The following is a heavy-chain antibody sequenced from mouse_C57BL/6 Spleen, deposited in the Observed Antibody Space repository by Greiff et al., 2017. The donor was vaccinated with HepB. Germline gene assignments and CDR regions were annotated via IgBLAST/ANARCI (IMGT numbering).Heavy chain of an antibody. CDR2: IYPGDGDT. CDR1: GYAFSSYW. CDR3: ARSGGWSPYWYFDV. J-gene: IGHJ1*03. D-gene: IGHD2-3*01. V-gene: IGHV1-80*01. Sequence: VQLVESGAELVKPGASVKISCKASGYAFSSYWMNWVKQRPGKGLEWIGQIYPGDGDTNYNGKFKGKATLTADKSSSTAYMQLSSLTSEDSAVYFCARSGGWSPYWYFDVWGTGTTVTVSS.